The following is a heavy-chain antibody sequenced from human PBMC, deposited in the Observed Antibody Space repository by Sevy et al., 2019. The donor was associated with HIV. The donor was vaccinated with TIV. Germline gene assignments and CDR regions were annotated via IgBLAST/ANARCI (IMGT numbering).Heavy chain of an antibody. D-gene: IGHD6-13*01. CDR3: TKNTAAAGTGGFDY. V-gene: IGHV3-30*02. CDR2: LNYDGNEK. CDR1: GFTFTYYG. Sequence: GGSLRLSCRASGFTFTYYGMHWVRQAPGKGLEWVAFLNYDGNEKYYADSVKGRFTISRDNSKNTLLLLMDSLTTEDTALYYCTKNTAAAGTGGFDYWGQGTLVTVSS. J-gene: IGHJ4*02.